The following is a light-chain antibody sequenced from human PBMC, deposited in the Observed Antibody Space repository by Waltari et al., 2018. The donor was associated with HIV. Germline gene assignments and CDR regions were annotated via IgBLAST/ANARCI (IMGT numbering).Light chain of an antibody. CDR2: HDH. V-gene: IGLV1-44*01. J-gene: IGLJ3*02. Sequence: QSVLTQPHSLSAAPGHKINISCSGGGSNLWSRTVHWYQQLPSRAPKLIIDHDHRRPSGVSDRFTASKSGTSASLFISKLQAADEATYYCAAWDDSLSGFVFGGGT. CDR3: AAWDDSLSGFV. CDR1: GSNLWSRT.